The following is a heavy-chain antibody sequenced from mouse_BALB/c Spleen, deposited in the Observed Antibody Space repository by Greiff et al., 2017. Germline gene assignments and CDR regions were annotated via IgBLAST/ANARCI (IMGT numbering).Heavy chain of an antibody. CDR1: GYSITSGYF. V-gene: IGHV3-6*02. D-gene: IGHD1-1*01. J-gene: IGHJ1*01. Sequence: EVQLQQSGPGLVKPSQSLSLTCPVTGYSITSGYFWNWVRQFPGNKLEWMGYISYDGSNNYNPSLKNRISITRDTSKNQFFLKLNSVTTEDTATYYCATRYYGSRNWYFDVWGAGTTVTVSS. CDR3: ATRYYGSRNWYFDV. CDR2: ISYDGSN.